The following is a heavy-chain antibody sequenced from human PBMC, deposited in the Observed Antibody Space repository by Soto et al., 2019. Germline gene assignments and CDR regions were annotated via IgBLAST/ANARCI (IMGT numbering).Heavy chain of an antibody. CDR2: INGYGHGA. Sequence: QVQLVQSGAEVRQPGASVKVSCKASGYSFTTYGMSWVRQAPGQGLEYMGWINGYGHGAKYVQRFQGRFSVTTDTSTNTVYMDLRSLTSADTAGYYCVRDLNGDFYYWGQGTVVLASP. CDR3: VRDLNGDFYY. CDR1: GYSFTTYG. D-gene: IGHD3-10*01. J-gene: IGHJ4*02. V-gene: IGHV1-18*01.